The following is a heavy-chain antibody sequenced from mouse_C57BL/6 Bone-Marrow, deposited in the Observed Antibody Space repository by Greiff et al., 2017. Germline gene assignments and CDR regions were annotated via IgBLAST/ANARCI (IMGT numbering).Heavy chain of an antibody. D-gene: IGHD2-3*01. CDR1: GYTFTSYG. CDR3: ARGRWLLNAMDY. Sequence: QVQLQQSGAELARPGASVKLSCKASGYTFTSYGISWVKQRTGQGLEWIGEIYPRSGNTYYNEKFKGKATLTADKSSSTAFMELRSLTSEDSAVYFCARGRWLLNAMDYWGQGTSVTVSS. CDR2: IYPRSGNT. J-gene: IGHJ4*01. V-gene: IGHV1-81*01.